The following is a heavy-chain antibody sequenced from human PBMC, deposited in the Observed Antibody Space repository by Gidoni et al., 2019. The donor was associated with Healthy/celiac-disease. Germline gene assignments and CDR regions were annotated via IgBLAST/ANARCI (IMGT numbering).Heavy chain of an antibody. CDR1: SDSLISSSYY. J-gene: IGHJ4*02. V-gene: IGHV4-39*01. CDR3: ARHPLKAYYFDY. CDR2: IDYNGST. Sequence: QLQLQESGPELVKPSETLSLTCTVSSDSLISSSYYWGWIRQPPGKGLEWIGSIDYNGSTYYNPSLKSRVTISADTSKNQFSLKLSSVTAADTAVYYCARHPLKAYYFDYWGQGTLVTVSS.